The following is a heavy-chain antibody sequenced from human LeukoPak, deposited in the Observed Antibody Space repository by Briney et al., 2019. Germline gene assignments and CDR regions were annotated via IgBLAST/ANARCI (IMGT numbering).Heavy chain of an antibody. CDR1: GGTFSSYT. CDR2: IIPILGIA. D-gene: IGHD1-1*01. V-gene: IGHV1-69*02. CDR3: ARSLTPGGFDY. J-gene: IGHJ4*02. Sequence: ASVKVSCKASGGTFSSYTISRVRQAPGQGLEWMGRIIPILGIANYAQKFQGRVTITADKSTSTAYMELSSLRSEDTAVYYCARSLTPGGFDYWGQGTLVTVSS.